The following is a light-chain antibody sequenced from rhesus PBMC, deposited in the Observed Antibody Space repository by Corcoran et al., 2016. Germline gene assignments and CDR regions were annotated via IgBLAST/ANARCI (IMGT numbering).Light chain of an antibody. CDR2: KAS. V-gene: IGKV1-22*01. Sequence: DIQMTQSPSSLSASVGDKVTITCRASQGISSWLAWYQQKTGKAPKLLIYKASSLQSGVPSRFSGSGSGTDFTLTISSRQPEDFATYYCLQYSSSPYSFGQGTKVEIK. CDR1: QGISSW. J-gene: IGKJ2*01. CDR3: LQYSSSPYS.